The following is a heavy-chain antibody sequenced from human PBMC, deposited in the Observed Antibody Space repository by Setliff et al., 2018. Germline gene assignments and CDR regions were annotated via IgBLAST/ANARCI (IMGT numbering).Heavy chain of an antibody. V-gene: IGHV3-15*07. CDR3: ATERNYDSSGCVD. CDR1: GFTFTNAW. D-gene: IGHD3-22*01. J-gene: IGHJ4*02. Sequence: GGSLRLSCAASGFTFTNAWMNWVRQAPGKGLEWVGRIKSKADGETKDYAAPVKGRFTISRDDSEGILYLQMNSLKIEDTAVYFCATERNYDSSGCVDWGQGTLVTVSS. CDR2: IKSKADGETK.